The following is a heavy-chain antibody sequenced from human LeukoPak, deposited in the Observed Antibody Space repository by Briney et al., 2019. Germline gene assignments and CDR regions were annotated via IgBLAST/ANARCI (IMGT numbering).Heavy chain of an antibody. D-gene: IGHD3-22*01. Sequence: GGSLRLSCAASGFTFSSYGMHWVRQAPGKGLEWVAVISYDGSNKYYADSVKGRFTISRDNSKNTLYLQMNSLRAEDTAVYYCAKERYYDSSGYYSKPYIDYWGQGTLVTVSS. J-gene: IGHJ4*02. CDR1: GFTFSSYG. CDR3: AKERYYDSSGYYSKPYIDY. CDR2: ISYDGSNK. V-gene: IGHV3-30*18.